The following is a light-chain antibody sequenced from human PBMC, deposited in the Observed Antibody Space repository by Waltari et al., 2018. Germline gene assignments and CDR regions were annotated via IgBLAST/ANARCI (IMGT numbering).Light chain of an antibody. J-gene: IGKJ1*01. CDR3: QQYNKWPPGT. V-gene: IGKV3-15*01. CDR2: GAS. Sequence: EVVLTQSPATLSVSLGERATLPCRASQRFSSDLAWYQQKPGQAPRLIIHGASIRATGIPARFSGSGSGTEFTLTISSLQSEDSAVYYCQQYNKWPPGTFGQGTKVEIK. CDR1: QRFSSD.